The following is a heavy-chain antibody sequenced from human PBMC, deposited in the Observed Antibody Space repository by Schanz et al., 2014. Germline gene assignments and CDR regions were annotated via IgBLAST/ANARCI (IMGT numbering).Heavy chain of an antibody. J-gene: IGHJ4*02. CDR3: ARAHGNNWYGKGLDY. V-gene: IGHV3-23*05. CDR1: GFTFSTYA. CDR2: IYASGAT. D-gene: IGHD1-1*01. Sequence: EVQLLDSGGGLVQPGGSLRLSCAASGFTFSTYAMSWVRQAPGKGLEWVSTIYASGATYYADSVKRRFTISRDNSKNTLYLQMNSLRADDTAVYFCARAHGNNWYGKGLDYWGQGTQDTVSS.